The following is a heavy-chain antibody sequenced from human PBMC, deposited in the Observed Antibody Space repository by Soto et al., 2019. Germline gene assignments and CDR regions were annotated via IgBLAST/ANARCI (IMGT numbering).Heavy chain of an antibody. Sequence: ASVKVSCKASGYTLIMYYIHWMRQAPGQGLEWMGLINPSGGSTTYAQKFQGRVTMTRDTSTSTVYMDLSSLRSEDSAVYYCARSPYSSGYYYAIDYWGQGTQVTVAS. D-gene: IGHD3-22*01. CDR1: GYTLIMYY. CDR2: INPSGGST. CDR3: ARSPYSSGYYYAIDY. J-gene: IGHJ4*02. V-gene: IGHV1-46*01.